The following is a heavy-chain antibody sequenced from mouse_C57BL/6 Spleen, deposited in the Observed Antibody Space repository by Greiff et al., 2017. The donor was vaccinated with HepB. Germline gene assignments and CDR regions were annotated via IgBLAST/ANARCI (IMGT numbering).Heavy chain of an antibody. CDR1: GYTFTDYE. V-gene: IGHV1-15*01. Sequence: QVQLQQSGAELVRPGASVTLSCKASGYTFTDYEMHWVKQTPVHGLEWIGTIDPETGGTAYNQKVKGKAILTADKSSSTPYMELRSLTSEDSAVYYCTRLDTTVVADYWGQGTTLTVSS. D-gene: IGHD1-1*01. J-gene: IGHJ2*01. CDR2: IDPETGGT. CDR3: TRLDTTVVADY.